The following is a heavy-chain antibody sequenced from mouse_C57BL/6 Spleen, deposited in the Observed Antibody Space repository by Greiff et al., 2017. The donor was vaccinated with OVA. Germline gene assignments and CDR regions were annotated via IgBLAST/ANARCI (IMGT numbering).Heavy chain of an antibody. D-gene: IGHD2-4*01. J-gene: IGHJ1*03. CDR1: GYTFTSYW. V-gene: IGHV1-52*01. CDR3: ARSLYDYDGYFDV. CDR2: IDPSDSET. Sequence: QVQLQQSGAELVRPGSSVKLSCKASGYTFTSYWMHWVKQRPIQGLEWIGNIDPSDSETHYNQKFKDKATLTVDKSSSIAYMQLSSLTSEDSAVYYCARSLYDYDGYFDVWGTGTTVTVSS.